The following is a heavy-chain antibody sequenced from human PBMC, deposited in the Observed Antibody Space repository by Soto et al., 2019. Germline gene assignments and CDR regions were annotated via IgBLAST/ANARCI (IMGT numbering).Heavy chain of an antibody. CDR3: AKDRSPGGTVAGPPLEY. D-gene: IGHD6-19*01. CDR2: ISGSGGTT. Sequence: QLLESGGGLVQPGGSLRLSCAASEFTFSNYGMSWVRQAPGKGLEWVSTISGSGGTTNYADSVKGRFTISRDNSKNTLYLQMNSLRAEDTAVYYCAKDRSPGGTVAGPPLEYWGQGTLVTVSS. V-gene: IGHV3-23*01. J-gene: IGHJ4*02. CDR1: EFTFSNYG.